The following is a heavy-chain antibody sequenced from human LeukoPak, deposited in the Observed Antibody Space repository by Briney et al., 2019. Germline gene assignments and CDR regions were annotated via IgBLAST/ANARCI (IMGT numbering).Heavy chain of an antibody. Sequence: SETLSLTCAVYGGSFSGYYWSWIRQPPGKGLEWIGEINHSGSTNYNPSLKSRVTISVDTSKNQFSLKLSSVTAADTAVYYCARGPGVTYGPYYFDYWGQGTLVTVSS. CDR1: GGSFSGYY. CDR3: ARGPGVTYGPYYFDY. D-gene: IGHD2-21*02. CDR2: INHSGST. V-gene: IGHV4-34*01. J-gene: IGHJ4*02.